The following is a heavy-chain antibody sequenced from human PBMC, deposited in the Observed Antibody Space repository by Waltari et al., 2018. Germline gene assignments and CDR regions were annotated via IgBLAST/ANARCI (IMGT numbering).Heavy chain of an antibody. V-gene: IGHV4-39*07. CDR1: GGSIRRNSHY. Sequence: QLQLQESGPGLVKPSETLSLTCTVSGGSIRRNSHYWGGVRQSPGKGLEWIGSIYYNGRTYYNPSLESRVTISEDTSENQISLILSSVTAADTAVYYCASPSMSGFTFDVWGQGTMVIVSS. J-gene: IGHJ3*01. CDR2: IYYNGRT. D-gene: IGHD3-10*01. CDR3: ASPSMSGFTFDV.